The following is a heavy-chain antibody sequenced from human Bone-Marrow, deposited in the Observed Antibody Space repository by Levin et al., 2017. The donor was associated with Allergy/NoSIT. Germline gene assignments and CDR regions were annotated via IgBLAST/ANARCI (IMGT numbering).Heavy chain of an antibody. D-gene: IGHD3/OR15-3a*01. V-gene: IGHV5-51*01. J-gene: IGHJ4*02. CDR2: IYPGDSDT. CDR3: ARVKHATTGLGSFDY. Sequence: GESLKISCKGSGYSFTSYWIGWVRQMPGKGLEWMGIIYPGDSDTTYSPSFQGQVTISADKSITTAYLQWSSLKASDTAMYYWARVKHATTGLGSFDYWGQGTLVTVSS. CDR1: GYSFTSYW.